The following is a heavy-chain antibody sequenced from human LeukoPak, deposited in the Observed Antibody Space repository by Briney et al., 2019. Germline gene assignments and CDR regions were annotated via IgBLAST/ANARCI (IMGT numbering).Heavy chain of an antibody. Sequence: GGSLRLSCAASGFTFDDYGMSWVRQAPGKGLEWVSGINWSGGSIGYADSVKGRFTISRDSAKNSLYLQMNSLRAEDTALYYCASNYGSGTYYNGIDYWGQGTLVTVSS. CDR3: ASNYGSGTYYNGIDY. CDR1: GFTFDDYG. CDR2: INWSGGSI. D-gene: IGHD3-10*01. J-gene: IGHJ4*02. V-gene: IGHV3-20*04.